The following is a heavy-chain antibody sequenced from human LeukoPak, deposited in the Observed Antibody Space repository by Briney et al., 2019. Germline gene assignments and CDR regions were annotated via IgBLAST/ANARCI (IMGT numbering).Heavy chain of an antibody. CDR1: GGSISSGGYY. V-gene: IGHV4-31*03. Sequence: SETLSLTCIVSGGSISSGGYYWSWIRQHPGKGLEWIGYIYYSGDTYFNPSLKSRVSISVDTSKNQFSLNLTSVTAADTAVYYCARARYFGSGSYFGDWGQGTQVSVSS. CDR3: ARARYFGSGSYFGD. D-gene: IGHD3-10*01. CDR2: IYYSGDT. J-gene: IGHJ4*02.